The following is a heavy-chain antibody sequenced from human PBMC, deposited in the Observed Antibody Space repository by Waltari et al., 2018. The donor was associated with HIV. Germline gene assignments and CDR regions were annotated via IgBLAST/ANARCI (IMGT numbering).Heavy chain of an antibody. CDR1: GDSVSSDSAA. CDR2: IYHRSRWFQ. J-gene: IGHJ4*02. Sequence: HVQLLQSGPGLVTSSQTLPITCAISGDSVSSDSAAWNWIRLSPSGALEWRVRIYHRSRWFQRYAPSVRGRIRVDVDPSVNHFSLHLDSVTPDDTAVYYCARDSNGLDYWGQGTVVTVSS. CDR3: ARDSNGLDY. V-gene: IGHV6-1*02. D-gene: IGHD4-4*01.